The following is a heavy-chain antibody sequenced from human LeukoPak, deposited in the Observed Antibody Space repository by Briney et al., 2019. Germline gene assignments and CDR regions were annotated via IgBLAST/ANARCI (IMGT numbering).Heavy chain of an antibody. CDR2: IYYSGST. CDR3: AISVDTAMVTGPY. D-gene: IGHD5-18*01. CDR1: GGSISSSSYY. J-gene: IGHJ4*02. V-gene: IGHV4-39*01. Sequence: PSETLSLTCTVSGGSISSSSYYWGWIRQPPGKGLEWIGSIYYSGSTYYNPSLKSRVTISVDTSKNQFSLKLRSVTAAYTAVYYCAISVDTAMVTGPYWGQGTLVTVSS.